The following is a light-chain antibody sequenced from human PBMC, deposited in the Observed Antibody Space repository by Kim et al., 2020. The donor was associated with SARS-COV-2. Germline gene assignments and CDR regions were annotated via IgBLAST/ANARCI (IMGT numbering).Light chain of an antibody. V-gene: IGKV3-11*01. Sequence: EIVLTQSPATLSLSPGERATLSCRASQSITTYLAWYQQKPGQAPSLLIYDASNRATGIPARFSGSGSGTDFTLTISSLEREDFAVYYCQHRSDWPLTFGGGTRVEI. CDR1: QSITTY. CDR2: DAS. CDR3: QHRSDWPLT. J-gene: IGKJ4*01.